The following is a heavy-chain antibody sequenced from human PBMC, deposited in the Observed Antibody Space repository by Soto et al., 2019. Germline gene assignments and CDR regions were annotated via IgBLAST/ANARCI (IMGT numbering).Heavy chain of an antibody. Sequence: SETLSLTCAVYGGSISGHYWNWIRQPPGKGLEWIGEINHSGRTNYNPSLKSRVTISVDTSKNQFSLKLSSVTAADTAVYYCASQHYYDSSGYYVVYWGQGTLVTVS. J-gene: IGHJ4*02. CDR3: ASQHYYDSSGYYVVY. D-gene: IGHD3-22*01. CDR1: GGSISGHY. CDR2: INHSGRT. V-gene: IGHV4-34*01.